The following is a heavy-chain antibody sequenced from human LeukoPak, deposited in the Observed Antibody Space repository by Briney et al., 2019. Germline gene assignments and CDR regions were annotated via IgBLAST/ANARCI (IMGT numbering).Heavy chain of an antibody. Sequence: ASVKVSCKASGGTFSSYAISWVRQAPGQGLEWMGGIIPIFGTANYAQKFQGRVTITADESTSTAYMELSSLRSEDTAVYYCARVASGYCSSTSCYDYWGQGTLVTVSS. J-gene: IGHJ4*02. CDR3: ARVASGYCSSTSCYDY. CDR1: GGTFSSYA. CDR2: IIPIFGTA. V-gene: IGHV1-69*13. D-gene: IGHD2-2*01.